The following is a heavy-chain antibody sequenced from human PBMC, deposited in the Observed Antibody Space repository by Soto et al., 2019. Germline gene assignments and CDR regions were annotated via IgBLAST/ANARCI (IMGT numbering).Heavy chain of an antibody. CDR3: ARDCRVTPYGDYGGYYYYAMDV. CDR2: IYYSGST. Sequence: QVQLQESGPGLVKPSQTLSLTCTVSSGSISSGGYYWSWIRQHPGKGLEWIGHIYYSGSTYYNPSLKSRLAISLDTSENQFSRKLNCVTAADTAVYYCARDCRVTPYGDYGGYYYYAMDVWGQGTTVTVSS. J-gene: IGHJ6*02. D-gene: IGHD4-17*01. V-gene: IGHV4-31*03. CDR1: SGSISSGGYY.